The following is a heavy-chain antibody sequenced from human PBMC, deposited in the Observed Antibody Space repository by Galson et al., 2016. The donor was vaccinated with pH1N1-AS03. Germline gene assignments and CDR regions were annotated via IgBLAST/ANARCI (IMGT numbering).Heavy chain of an antibody. V-gene: IGHV4-61*08. Sequence: ETLSLTCGVSGASVRSGDYYWNWIRQPPGKTLEWIAYIDYTGNPKCNPSLRSRVTISLDTSKKRFSLQMRSMTAADTAVFYCAIALRGGYSDYVTLNVWGQGTTVIVSS. CDR3: AIALRGGYSDYVTLNV. CDR1: GASVRSGDYY. J-gene: IGHJ6*02. D-gene: IGHD4-11*01. CDR2: IDYTGNP.